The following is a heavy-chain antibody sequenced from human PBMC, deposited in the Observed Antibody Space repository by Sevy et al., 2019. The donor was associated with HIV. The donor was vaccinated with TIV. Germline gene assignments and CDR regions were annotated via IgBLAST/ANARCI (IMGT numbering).Heavy chain of an antibody. J-gene: IGHJ4*02. Sequence: ASVKVSCKASGGTFSSYAIRWVRQAPGQGLEWMGGIIPIFGTANYAQKFQGRVTITADESTSTAYMELSSLRSEDTAVYYCARDSKYYYDSSGYYFDYRGQGTLVTVSS. CDR2: IIPIFGTA. V-gene: IGHV1-69*13. D-gene: IGHD3-22*01. CDR1: GGTFSSYA. CDR3: ARDSKYYYDSSGYYFDY.